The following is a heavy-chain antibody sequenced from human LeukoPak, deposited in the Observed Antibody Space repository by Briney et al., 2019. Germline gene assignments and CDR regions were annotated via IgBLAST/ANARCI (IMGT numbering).Heavy chain of an antibody. J-gene: IGHJ6*02. V-gene: IGHV4-59*01. Sequence: SETLSLTCTVPGGSIRSYYWSWIRQPPGKGLEWIGYIYYSGSTNYNPSLKSRVTISVDTSKNQFSLKLSSVTAADTAVYYCARESVIVPAAIDYGMDVWGQGTTVTVSS. CDR3: ARESVIVPAAIDYGMDV. D-gene: IGHD2-2*02. CDR1: GGSIRSYY. CDR2: IYYSGST.